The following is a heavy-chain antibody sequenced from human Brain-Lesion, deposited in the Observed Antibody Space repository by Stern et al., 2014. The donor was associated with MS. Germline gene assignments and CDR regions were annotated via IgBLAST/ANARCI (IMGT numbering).Heavy chain of an antibody. CDR2: FDPEDGET. Sequence: QVQLVQSGAEVKKPGASVKVSCKVSGYTLTELSMHWVRQAPRKGLEWMGGFDPEDGETIYAQKFQGRVTMTTETSTDTAYMELSSLRSEDTAVYYCATLSPGAGGNYYRHFDYWGQGTLVTVSS. CDR3: ATLSPGAGGNYYRHFDY. CDR1: GYTLTELS. D-gene: IGHD1-26*01. V-gene: IGHV1-24*01. J-gene: IGHJ4*02.